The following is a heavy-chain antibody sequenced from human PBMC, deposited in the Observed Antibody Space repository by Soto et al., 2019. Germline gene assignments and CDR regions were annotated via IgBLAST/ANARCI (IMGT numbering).Heavy chain of an antibody. CDR2: INSDGSST. J-gene: IGHJ4*02. D-gene: IGHD2-15*01. V-gene: IGHV3-74*01. CDR3: VRTSLVVAAATREDY. Sequence: EVQLVESGGGLVQPGGSVRLSCAASGFTFSSYWMHWVRQAPGKGLVWVSRINSDGSSTSYADSVKGRFTISRDNAKNKQYLQMNSLRAEDTAVYYCVRTSLVVAAATREDYWGQGTLVTVSS. CDR1: GFTFSSYW.